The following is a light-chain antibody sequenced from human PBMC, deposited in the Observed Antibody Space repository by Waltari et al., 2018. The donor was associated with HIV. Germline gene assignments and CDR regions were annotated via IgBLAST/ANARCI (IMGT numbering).Light chain of an antibody. CDR1: QNILYYSTNKCY. Sequence: DIEMTQSPDSLPVSLGERASINCKSSQNILYYSTNKCYLARYQHKPGQSPKLLIYWASTRASGVPDRCSGSASGTDFSLTISSLQAEYVADSYGQQYYDAPPWTCGRGTEVEIK. CDR2: WAS. CDR3: QQYYDAPPWT. V-gene: IGKV4-1*01. J-gene: IGKJ1*01.